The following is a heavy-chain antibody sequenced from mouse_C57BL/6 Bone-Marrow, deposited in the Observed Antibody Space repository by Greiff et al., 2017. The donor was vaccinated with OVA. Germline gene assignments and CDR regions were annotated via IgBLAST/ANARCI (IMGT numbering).Heavy chain of an antibody. J-gene: IGHJ1*03. V-gene: IGHV3-8*01. Sequence: EVHLVESGPGLAKPSQPLSLTCSVTGYSITSDYWNWIRKFPGNKLEYMGYISYSGSTYYNPSLKSRISITRDTSKNQYYLQLNSVTTEDTATYYCARFPHYYGSSYWYFDVWGTGTTVTVSS. D-gene: IGHD1-1*01. CDR2: ISYSGST. CDR3: ARFPHYYGSSYWYFDV. CDR1: GYSITSDY.